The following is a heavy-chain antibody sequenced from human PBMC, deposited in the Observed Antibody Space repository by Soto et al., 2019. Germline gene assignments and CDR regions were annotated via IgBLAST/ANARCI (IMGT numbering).Heavy chain of an antibody. J-gene: IGHJ4*02. CDR1: GVSRISSGDH. V-gene: IGHV4-39*01. Sequence: SEPTSDTSSVSGVSRISSGDHRGSNQQPPGKGLEWIGSIYYSGSTYYNLSLKSRVTISVDTSKNQFSLKLSSVTAADTAVYYCARNKEYNGNTFDYWGQGTLVTVSS. D-gene: IGHD1-20*01. CDR3: ARNKEYNGNTFDY. CDR2: IYYSGST.